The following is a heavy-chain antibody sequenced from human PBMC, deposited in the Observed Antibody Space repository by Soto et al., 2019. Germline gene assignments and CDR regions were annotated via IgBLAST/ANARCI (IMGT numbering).Heavy chain of an antibody. CDR1: GGSISSSNW. Sequence: QVQLQESGPGLVKPSGTLSLTCAVSGGSISSSNWWSWVRQPPGKGLEWIGEIYHSGSTNYNPCLKSRVTISVDKSKNQFCLKRSAVTAGETAVYYCARLEDNYDSSGYYEWGQGTLVTVSS. CDR2: IYHSGST. CDR3: ARLEDNYDSSGYYE. D-gene: IGHD3-22*01. J-gene: IGHJ4*02. V-gene: IGHV4-4*02.